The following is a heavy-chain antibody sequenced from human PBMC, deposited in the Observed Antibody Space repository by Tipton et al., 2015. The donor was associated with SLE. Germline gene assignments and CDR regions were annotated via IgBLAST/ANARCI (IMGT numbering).Heavy chain of an antibody. Sequence: SLRLSCATSGFTFSTYAMHWVRQAPGKGLEWVAVISYDGSNKYYADSVKGRFTISRDNSKNTLYLQMSSLRVEDTGVYYCASLSAPSDYWGQGTLVTVSS. CDR3: ASLSAPSDY. V-gene: IGHV3-30*04. CDR1: GFTFSTYA. J-gene: IGHJ4*02. CDR2: ISYDGSNK.